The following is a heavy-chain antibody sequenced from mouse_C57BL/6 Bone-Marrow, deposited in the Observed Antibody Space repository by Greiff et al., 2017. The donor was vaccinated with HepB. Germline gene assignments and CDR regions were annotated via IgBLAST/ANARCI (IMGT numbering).Heavy chain of an antibody. V-gene: IGHV1-9*01. CDR1: GYTFTGYW. CDR2: ILPGSGST. J-gene: IGHJ4*01. D-gene: IGHD2-3*01. Sequence: QVQLQQSGAELMKPGASVKLSCKATGYTFTGYWIEWVKQRPGHGLEWIGEILPGSGSTNYNEKFKGKATFTADTSSNTAYMQLSSLTTEDSAIYYCARGEYYDGYYVEAMDYWGQGTSVTVSS. CDR3: ARGEYYDGYYVEAMDY.